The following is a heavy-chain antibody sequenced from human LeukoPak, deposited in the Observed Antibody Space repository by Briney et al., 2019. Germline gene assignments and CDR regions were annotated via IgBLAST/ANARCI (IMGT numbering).Heavy chain of an antibody. J-gene: IGHJ4*02. CDR2: IRSKAYGGTT. CDR1: GFTFGDYA. D-gene: IGHD5-18*01. Sequence: GGSLRLSCTASGFTFGDYAMSWVRQAPGKGLEWVGFIRSKAYGGTTEYAASVKGRFTSSRDDYKSIAYLQRNSLRTEDTAVYYCTRAKYSYGLTVEDYWSQGSLVTVSS. CDR3: TRAKYSYGLTVEDY. V-gene: IGHV3-49*04.